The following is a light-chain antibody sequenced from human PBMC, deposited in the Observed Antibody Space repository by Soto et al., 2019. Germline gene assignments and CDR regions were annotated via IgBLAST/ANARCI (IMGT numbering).Light chain of an antibody. V-gene: IGLV2-14*01. CDR2: DVT. Sequence: QSALTQPASVSGSPGLSIAISCTGTSSDVGGYNPVSWYQQHPGKAPKLVIYDVTSRPSGVSNRFSGSKSGNTASLTISGLQAEDEGDYYCSSYRTGGSYVFGTGTKVTVL. J-gene: IGLJ1*01. CDR1: SSDVGGYNP. CDR3: SSYRTGGSYV.